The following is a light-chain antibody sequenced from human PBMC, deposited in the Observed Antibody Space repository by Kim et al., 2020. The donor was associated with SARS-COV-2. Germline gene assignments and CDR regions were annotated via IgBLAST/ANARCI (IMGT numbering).Light chain of an antibody. CDR1: QGISSA. Sequence: ASVGDRVTITCRASQGISSALAWYQQKPGKSPKLLIYDASSLESGVPSRFSGSGSGTDFTLTISSLQPEDFATYYCQQFNSYSITFGQGTRLEIK. CDR2: DAS. J-gene: IGKJ5*01. V-gene: IGKV1-13*02. CDR3: QQFNSYSIT.